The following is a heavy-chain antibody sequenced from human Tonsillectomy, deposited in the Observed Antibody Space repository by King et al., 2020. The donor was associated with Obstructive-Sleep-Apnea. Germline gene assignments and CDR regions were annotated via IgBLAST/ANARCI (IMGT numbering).Heavy chain of an antibody. J-gene: IGHJ4*02. Sequence: QLQESGPGLVKPSETLSLTCTVSGGSISNYYWSWIRQPPGKGLEWFGYMYYSGNTNFNPSLKSRVTISADTSKIQFSLRLSSVTAADTAVYYCARHRGVEDYGDYGDYFDYWGQGTLVTVSS. D-gene: IGHD4-17*01. CDR3: ARHRGVEDYGDYGDYFDY. V-gene: IGHV4-59*08. CDR1: GGSISNYY. CDR2: MYYSGNT.